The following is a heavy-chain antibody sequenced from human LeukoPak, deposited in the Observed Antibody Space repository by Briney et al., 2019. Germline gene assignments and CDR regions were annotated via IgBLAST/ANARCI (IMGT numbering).Heavy chain of an antibody. J-gene: IGHJ4*02. CDR1: GFTFSSYA. CDR2: ISCDGSNK. CDR3: ARELRAVAGPLFDY. V-gene: IGHV3-30-3*01. D-gene: IGHD6-19*01. Sequence: GGSLRLSCAASGFTFSSYAMHWVRQAPGKGLEWVAVISCDGSNKYYADSVKGRFTISRDNSKNTLYLQMNSLRAEDTAVYYCARELRAVAGPLFDYWGQGTLVTVSS.